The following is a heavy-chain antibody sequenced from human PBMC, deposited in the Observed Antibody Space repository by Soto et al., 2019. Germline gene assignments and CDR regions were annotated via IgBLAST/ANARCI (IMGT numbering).Heavy chain of an antibody. CDR1: GFTFSSFA. V-gene: IGHV3-23*01. J-gene: IGHJ5*02. D-gene: IGHD2-2*01. CDR2: ISGSGGST. Sequence: GGSLRLSCAASGFTFSSFAMSWISQAPGKGLEWVSAISGSGGSTYYADSVKGRFTISRDNSKNTLYLQMNSLRAEDTAVYYCAKALYHSPGGWFDPWGQGTLVTVSS. CDR3: AKALYHSPGGWFDP.